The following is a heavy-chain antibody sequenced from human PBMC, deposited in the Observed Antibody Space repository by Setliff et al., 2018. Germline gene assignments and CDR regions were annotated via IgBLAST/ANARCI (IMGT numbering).Heavy chain of an antibody. V-gene: IGHV3-64*02. CDR2: ISSDGVRT. CDR3: TTDPSPTFGGVLGAAFDL. CDR1: GFTFSSSA. J-gene: IGHJ3*01. Sequence: GGSLRLSCAASGFTFSSSAMHWVRQAPGKGLQYVSAISSDGVRTYYVDSAKGRFTISRDDSKNTLYLQMNSLKTEDTAVYYCTTDPSPTFGGVLGAAFDLWGQGTMVTVSS. D-gene: IGHD3-16*01.